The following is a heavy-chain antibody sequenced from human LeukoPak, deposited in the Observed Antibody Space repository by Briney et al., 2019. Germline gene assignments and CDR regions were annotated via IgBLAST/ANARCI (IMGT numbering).Heavy chain of an antibody. J-gene: IGHJ6*03. CDR2: IIPIFGTT. D-gene: IGHD6-13*01. Sequence: SVKVSCKASGYTFSNYAISWVRQAPGQGLEWMGGIIPIFGTTNYAQKFQDRVTITADKSTSTAYMELSSLRSEDTAVYYCARVVGLTGYSSSWYSGYYYYMDVWGKGTAVTVSS. V-gene: IGHV1-69*06. CDR1: GYTFSNYA. CDR3: ARVVGLTGYSSSWYSGYYYYMDV.